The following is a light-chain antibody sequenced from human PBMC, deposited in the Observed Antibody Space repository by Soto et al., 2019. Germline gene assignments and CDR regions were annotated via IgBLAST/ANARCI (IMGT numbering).Light chain of an antibody. CDR1: RGFSNY. CDR3: QQVNYYPFT. Sequence: DIHLTQSPSLFLASVGAKLTITGRAGRGFSNYVAWYQQKPGKAPKLLIYAAVVLQGGVPSRFSGTGSATEFILTISGLQPEDFATYYCQQVNYYPFTFGGGTRVEIK. J-gene: IGKJ4*01. V-gene: IGKV1-9*01. CDR2: AAV.